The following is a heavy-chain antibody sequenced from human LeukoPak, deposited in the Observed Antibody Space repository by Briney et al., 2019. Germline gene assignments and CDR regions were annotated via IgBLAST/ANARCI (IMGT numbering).Heavy chain of an antibody. CDR2: FYDTRSP. V-gene: IGHV4-59*01. CDR1: GGSISLYY. D-gene: IGHD3-10*01. CDR3: ARGRGSLTY. Sequence: SETLSLTCTVSGGSISLYYWSWIRQPPGKGLEWIGYFYDTRSPKYNPSLERRVTISVDMSRNQFSLNLTSVTAADMAVYYCARGRGSLTYWGQGTLATVSS. J-gene: IGHJ4*02.